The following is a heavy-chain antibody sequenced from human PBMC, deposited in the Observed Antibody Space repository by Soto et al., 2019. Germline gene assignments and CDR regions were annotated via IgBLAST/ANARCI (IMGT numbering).Heavy chain of an antibody. CDR1: GGTFGNLG. CDR2: TIPIFDTP. V-gene: IGHV1-69*13. CDR3: ARDREDGSGTKYNWLDS. J-gene: IGHJ5*01. D-gene: IGHD3-10*01. Sequence: SVKISCKASGGTFGNLGISWLRQAPGQGLEWMGGTIPIFDTPHYAEKFRDRLTITADATSTAYMELTSLSSEDTATYYCARDREDGSGTKYNWLDSWGQGTLVTVSS.